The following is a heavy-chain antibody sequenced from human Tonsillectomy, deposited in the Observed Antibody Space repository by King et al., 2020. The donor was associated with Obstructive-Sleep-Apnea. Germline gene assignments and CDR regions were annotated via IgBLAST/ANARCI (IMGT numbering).Heavy chain of an antibody. V-gene: IGHV3-30-3*01. CDR3: ARTAVDPYSSSGYYYYYGMDV. CDR2: ISYDGSHK. D-gene: IGHD6-13*01. Sequence: VQLVESGGGVVQPGRSLRLSCAASGFTFSTYAMHWVRQVPGKGLEWVAVISYDGSHKYYADSLKSRFTISSDNSKNTLYLQRNSLRPEDTAVYYCARTAVDPYSSSGYYYYYGMDVWGQGTTVTVSS. CDR1: GFTFSTYA. J-gene: IGHJ6*02.